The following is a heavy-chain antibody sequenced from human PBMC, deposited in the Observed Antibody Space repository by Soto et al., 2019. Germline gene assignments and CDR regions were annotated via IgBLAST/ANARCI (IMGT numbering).Heavy chain of an antibody. V-gene: IGHV3-30*03. CDR1: GFMFSDFG. Sequence: LRLSCAASGFMFSDFGMHWVRQAPGKGLEWVAFLSSDGNKKDFADSVKGRFSVSRDNSKNTLFLQMSSLRADDTAVYFCAVRSYFTENHSYNGLDVWGQGTAVTVSS. CDR2: LSSDGNKK. D-gene: IGHD1-26*01. CDR3: AVRSYFTENHSYNGLDV. J-gene: IGHJ6*02.